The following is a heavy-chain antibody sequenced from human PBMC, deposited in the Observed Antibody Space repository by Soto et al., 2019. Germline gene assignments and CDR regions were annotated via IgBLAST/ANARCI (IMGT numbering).Heavy chain of an antibody. J-gene: IGHJ4*02. CDR1: GFSLTTSGVG. D-gene: IGHD3-3*01. CDR2: IYWDDDK. Sequence: QITLNESGPTQVKPRQTLTLTCTFSGFSLTTSGVGVGWIRQSPGKAPEWLALIYWDDDKRYSPSLKSRLTTTKDTSKNKVVLKMADLDPADTATYYCAHRVLRTVFGLVTTTAIYFDFWGQGTPVAVSS. V-gene: IGHV2-5*02. CDR3: AHRVLRTVFGLVTTTAIYFDF.